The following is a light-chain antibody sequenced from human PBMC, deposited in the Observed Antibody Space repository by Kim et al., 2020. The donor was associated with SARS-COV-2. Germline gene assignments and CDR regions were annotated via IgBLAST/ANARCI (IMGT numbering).Light chain of an antibody. CDR2: GNS. CDR1: NSNIGAPYD. J-gene: IGLJ3*02. CDR3: QSFDNSLSAWV. Sequence: QSVLTQPPSVSGAPGQRVTISCTGSNSNIGAPYDVHWYQQLPGTAPRLLIFGNSNRPSEIPDRFSGSKSDTSASLGITGLQAEDEGDYYCQSFDNSLSAWVFGGGTQLTVL. V-gene: IGLV1-40*01.